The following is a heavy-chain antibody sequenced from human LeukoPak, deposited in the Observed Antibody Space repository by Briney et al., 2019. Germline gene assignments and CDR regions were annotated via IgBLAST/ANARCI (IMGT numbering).Heavy chain of an antibody. CDR1: GYTFTSYG. J-gene: IGHJ6*02. Sequence: ASVKVSCKASGYTFTSYGISWVRQAPGQGLEWMGWISAYNGNTNYAQKLQGRVTMTTDTSTSTAYMELRSLRSDDTAVYYCARDILTGYLDYYYYGMDVWGQGTTVTVSS. CDR2: ISAYNGNT. V-gene: IGHV1-18*01. CDR3: ARDILTGYLDYYYYGMDV. D-gene: IGHD3-9*01.